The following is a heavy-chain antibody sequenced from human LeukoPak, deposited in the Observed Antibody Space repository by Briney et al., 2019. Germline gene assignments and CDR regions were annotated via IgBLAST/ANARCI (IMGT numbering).Heavy chain of an antibody. D-gene: IGHD2-2*02. Sequence: PSETLSLTCTVSGGSISSYYWSWIRQPPGKGLEWIGYIYYSGSTNYNPSLKSRVTISLDTSKKQFSLKLSSVTAADTAVYYCARESRYQLLYFVRYYYYMDVWGKGATVTVSS. CDR2: IYYSGST. CDR3: ARESRYQLLYFVRYYYYMDV. J-gene: IGHJ6*03. V-gene: IGHV4-59*01. CDR1: GGSISSYY.